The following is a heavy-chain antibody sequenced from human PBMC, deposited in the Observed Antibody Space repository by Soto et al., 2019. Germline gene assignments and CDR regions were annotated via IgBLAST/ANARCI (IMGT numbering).Heavy chain of an antibody. Sequence: QVQLVQSGAEVKQPGASVKVSCKASGYTFTSYDINWVRQATGQGLEWMGWMNPNSGNTGYAQTFQGRVTMTRNTSISTDYMELSSLRSEDTAVYYCARSASPLRYCSSTSCYRVVLYYYYGMDVWGQGTTVTVSS. J-gene: IGHJ6*02. CDR3: ARSASPLRYCSSTSCYRVVLYYYYGMDV. CDR2: MNPNSGNT. CDR1: GYTFTSYD. D-gene: IGHD2-2*01. V-gene: IGHV1-8*01.